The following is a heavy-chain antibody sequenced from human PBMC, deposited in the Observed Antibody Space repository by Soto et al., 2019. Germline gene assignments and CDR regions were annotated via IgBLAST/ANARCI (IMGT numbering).Heavy chain of an antibody. J-gene: IGHJ4*02. CDR1: GFTVSSNY. D-gene: IGHD3-10*01. Sequence: PGGSLRLSCAASGFTVSSNYMSWVRQAPGKGLEWVSVIYSGGSTYYADSVKGRFTISRDNSKNTLYLQMNSLRAEDTAVYYCARIWFGEFRPQDNFDYWGQGTLVTVSS. CDR2: IYSGGST. CDR3: ARIWFGEFRPQDNFDY. V-gene: IGHV3-66*01.